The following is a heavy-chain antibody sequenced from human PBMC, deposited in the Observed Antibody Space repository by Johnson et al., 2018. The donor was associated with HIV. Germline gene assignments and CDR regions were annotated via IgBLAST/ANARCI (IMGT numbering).Heavy chain of an antibody. J-gene: IGHJ3*02. CDR1: GFTFSSYA. CDR3: ASQRWKQGDAFDI. V-gene: IGHV3-30*04. Sequence: QVLLVESGGGVVRPGGSLRLSCVGSGFTFSSYAMHWVRQAPGKGLEWVAVISYDGSNKYYADSVKGRFTISRDNSKNTLYLQMNSLRAEDTALYYCASQRWKQGDAFDIWGQGTMVTVSS. CDR2: ISYDGSNK. D-gene: IGHD4-23*01.